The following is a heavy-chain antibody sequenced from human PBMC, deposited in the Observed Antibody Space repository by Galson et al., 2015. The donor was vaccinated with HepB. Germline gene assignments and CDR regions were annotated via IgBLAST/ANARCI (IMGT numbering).Heavy chain of an antibody. CDR3: AREEGSSVGDSDY. V-gene: IGHV1-18*01. J-gene: IGHJ4*02. Sequence: SVKVSCKASGYTFTSYGISWVRQAPGQGLEWMGWISAYNGNTNYAQKFQGRVTMTTDTSTSTASMELRTLRSDDTAVYYCAREEGSSVGDSDYWGQGTLVTVPS. CDR1: GYTFTSYG. CDR2: ISAYNGNT.